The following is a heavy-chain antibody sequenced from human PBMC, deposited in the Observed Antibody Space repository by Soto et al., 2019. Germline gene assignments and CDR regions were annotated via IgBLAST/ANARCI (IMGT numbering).Heavy chain of an antibody. D-gene: IGHD6-13*01. CDR1: GFTFSDYY. V-gene: IGHV3-11*06. CDR2: LSSSSSYT. CDR3: ARAKGGGSSSWYYYYYGMDV. J-gene: IGHJ6*02. Sequence: PVGSLRLSCAASGFTFSDYYMSWIRQAPGKGLEWVSYLSSSSSYTNYADSVKGRFTISRDNAKNSLYLQMNSLRAEDTAVYYCARAKGGGSSSWYYYYYGMDVWGQGTTVTVSS.